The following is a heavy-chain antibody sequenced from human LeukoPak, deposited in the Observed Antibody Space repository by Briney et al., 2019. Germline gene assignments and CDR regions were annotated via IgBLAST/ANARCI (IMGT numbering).Heavy chain of an antibody. CDR3: ARDMVRGVPDAFDI. Sequence: GGSLRLSCAASGFTFSSYWMSWVRQAPGKGLERVANIKQDGSEKYYVDSVKGRFTISRDNAKNSLYLQMNSLRAEDTAVYYCARDMVRGVPDAFDIWGQGTMVTVSS. CDR2: IKQDGSEK. CDR1: GFTFSSYW. D-gene: IGHD3-10*01. J-gene: IGHJ3*02. V-gene: IGHV3-7*01.